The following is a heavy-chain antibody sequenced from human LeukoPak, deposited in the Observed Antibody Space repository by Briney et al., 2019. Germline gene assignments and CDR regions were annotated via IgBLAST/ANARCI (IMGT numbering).Heavy chain of an antibody. V-gene: IGHV3-23*01. J-gene: IGHJ4*02. Sequence: GGSLRLSCAASGFTFSSYGMSWVRQAPGKGLEWVSAISGSGGSTYYADSVKGRFTISRDNSKNTLYLQMNSLRAEDTAVYYCAKPRWYDFWSGSYFDYWGQGTLVTVSS. D-gene: IGHD3-3*01. CDR2: ISGSGGST. CDR3: AKPRWYDFWSGSYFDY. CDR1: GFTFSSYG.